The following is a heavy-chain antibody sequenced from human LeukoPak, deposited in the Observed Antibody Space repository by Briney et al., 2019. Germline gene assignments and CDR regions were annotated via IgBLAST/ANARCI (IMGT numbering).Heavy chain of an antibody. V-gene: IGHV4-34*01. CDR2: INHSGST. CDR1: GGSFSGYY. J-gene: IGHJ3*02. CDR3: ARSLTTYYYDTSGPGDAFDI. D-gene: IGHD3-22*01. Sequence: SETLSLTCAVYGGSFSGYYWSWIRQPPGTGLGWIGEINHSGSTNYNPSLKSRVTISVDTSNNQFSLKTSSVTAADTAVYYCARSLTTYYYDTSGPGDAFDIWGQGTMVTVSS.